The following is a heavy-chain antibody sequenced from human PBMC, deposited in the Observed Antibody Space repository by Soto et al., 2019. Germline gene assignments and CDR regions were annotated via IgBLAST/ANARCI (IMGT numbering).Heavy chain of an antibody. Sequence: GGSLSLSCSASGFTFSSYGMHWVRQAPGKGLEWVAVISYDGSNKYYADSVKGRFTISRDNSKNTLYLQMNSLRAEDTAVYYCAKGETAHFDYWGQGTLVTVSS. V-gene: IGHV3-30*18. J-gene: IGHJ4*02. CDR2: ISYDGSNK. CDR3: AKGETAHFDY. CDR1: GFTFSSYG.